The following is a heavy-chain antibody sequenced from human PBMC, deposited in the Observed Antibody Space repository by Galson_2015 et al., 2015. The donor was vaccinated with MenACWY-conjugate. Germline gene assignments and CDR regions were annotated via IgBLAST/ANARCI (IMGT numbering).Heavy chain of an antibody. Sequence: SVKVSCKASGGTFSSYAISWVRQAPGQGLEWMGGIIPIFGTANYAQKFQGRVTITADESTSTAYMELSSLRSEDTAVYYCATDGGYYYDSSGPTRLRHAFDIWGQGTMVTVSS. CDR2: IIPIFGTA. V-gene: IGHV1-69*13. CDR1: GGTFSSYA. CDR3: ATDGGYYYDSSGPTRLRHAFDI. D-gene: IGHD3-22*01. J-gene: IGHJ3*02.